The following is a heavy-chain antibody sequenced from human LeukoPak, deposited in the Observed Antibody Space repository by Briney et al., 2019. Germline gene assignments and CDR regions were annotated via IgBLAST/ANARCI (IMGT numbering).Heavy chain of an antibody. CDR1: GFTFSGHW. CDR2: INSDGSST. Sequence: GGSLRLSCAASGFTFSGHWMHWVRQAPGKGLVWVSRINSDGSSTTYADSVKGRFTISRDNAKNTLYLQMNSLRAEDTAVYYCARGLRAMATHVDYWGQGTLVTVSS. J-gene: IGHJ4*02. V-gene: IGHV3-74*01. D-gene: IGHD5-18*01. CDR3: ARGLRAMATHVDY.